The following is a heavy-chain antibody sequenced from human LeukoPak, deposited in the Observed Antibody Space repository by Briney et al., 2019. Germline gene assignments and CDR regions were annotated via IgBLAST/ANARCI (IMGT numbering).Heavy chain of an antibody. V-gene: IGHV4-34*01. Sequence: PSETLSLTCAVYGGSFSGYYWSWIRQPPGKGLEWMGEINHRGSTNYNPSLRSRVTMSVDTSKNQFSLKLNSVTAADTAVYYCAKGRLRLGELSFYYFDYWGQGGLVTVSS. CDR1: GGSFSGYY. J-gene: IGHJ4*02. CDR3: AKGRLRLGELSFYYFDY. CDR2: INHRGST. D-gene: IGHD3-16*01.